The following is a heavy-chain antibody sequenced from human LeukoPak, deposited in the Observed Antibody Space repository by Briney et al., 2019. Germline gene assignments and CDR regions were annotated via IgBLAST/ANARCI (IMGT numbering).Heavy chain of an antibody. CDR3: ARADNWEGAKGD. CDR2: IIPMFDTA. V-gene: IGHV1-69*06. Sequence: SVKVSCKASGYTFTSYGISWVRQAPGQGLEWMGGIIPMFDTANYAQRFQGRLTITADKSTSTAYMELSSLTSEDTAVDYCARADNWEGAKGDWGQGTMVTVSS. J-gene: IGHJ3*01. CDR1: GYTFTSYG. D-gene: IGHD3-16*01.